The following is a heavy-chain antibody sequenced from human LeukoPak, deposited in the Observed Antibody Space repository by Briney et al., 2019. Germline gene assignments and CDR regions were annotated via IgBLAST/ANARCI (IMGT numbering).Heavy chain of an antibody. CDR2: IYSGDST. CDR3: AKNRVGASGLAEYFEH. Sequence: GGSLRLSCAASGFIVSSTYMSWVRQATGKGLEWVSIIYSGDSTYYADSVKGRFTISRDNSRNTVYLQMNSLRAEDTAAYYCAKNRVGASGLAEYFEHWGQGTLVAVSS. D-gene: IGHD1-26*01. CDR1: GFIVSSTY. V-gene: IGHV3-53*01. J-gene: IGHJ1*01.